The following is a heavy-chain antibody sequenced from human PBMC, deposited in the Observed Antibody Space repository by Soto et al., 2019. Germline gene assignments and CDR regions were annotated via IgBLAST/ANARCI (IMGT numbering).Heavy chain of an antibody. CDR3: ARDVVVTAIVYYYHYGMDV. D-gene: IGHD2-21*02. J-gene: IGHJ6*02. Sequence: SVKVSWKASGGTFSSYAISWVRQAPGQGLEWMGGIIPIFGTANYAQKFQGRVTITADESTSTAYMELSSLRSEDTAVYYCARDVVVTAIVYYYHYGMDVWGQGTTVTVSS. CDR2: IIPIFGTA. V-gene: IGHV1-69*13. CDR1: GGTFSSYA.